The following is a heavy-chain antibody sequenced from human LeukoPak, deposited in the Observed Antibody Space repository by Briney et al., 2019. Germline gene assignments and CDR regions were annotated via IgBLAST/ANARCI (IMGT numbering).Heavy chain of an antibody. J-gene: IGHJ4*02. Sequence: PGGSLRLSCAASGFTFRSYWMSWVRQAPGKGLEWVSYISSSGSTIYYADSVKGRFTISRDNAKNSLYLQMNSLRAEDTAVYYCATDGTPERITIFSHYFDSWGQGTLVTVSS. D-gene: IGHD3-9*01. CDR2: ISSSGSTI. V-gene: IGHV3-48*03. CDR1: GFTFRSYW. CDR3: ATDGTPERITIFSHYFDS.